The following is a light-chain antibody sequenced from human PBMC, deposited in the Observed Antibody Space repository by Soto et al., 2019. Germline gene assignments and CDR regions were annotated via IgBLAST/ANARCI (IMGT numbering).Light chain of an antibody. CDR1: SSDVGGYNY. Sequence: QSALTQPASVSGSPGQSITISCTGTSSDVGGYNYVSWYLQHPGKALKLMIYEVSNRPSGVSNRFSGSKSGNTASLTISGLQAEDEADYYCSSYTSSSTAVFGGGTQLTVL. V-gene: IGLV2-14*01. CDR3: SSYTSSSTAV. J-gene: IGLJ7*01. CDR2: EVS.